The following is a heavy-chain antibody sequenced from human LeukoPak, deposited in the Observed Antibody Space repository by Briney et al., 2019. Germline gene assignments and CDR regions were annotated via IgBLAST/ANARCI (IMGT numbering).Heavy chain of an antibody. CDR2: ISNSGYNT. J-gene: IGHJ4*02. Sequence: GGSLRLSCAASRFTFSSYAMNWVRQAPGKGLEWVSTISNSGYNTWYADSVKGRFTISRDNSQNTLYLQMSGLRAEDTALYYCARHDGSSFIYYIDHWGQGALVTVSS. D-gene: IGHD1-26*01. CDR1: RFTFSSYA. CDR3: ARHDGSSFIYYIDH. V-gene: IGHV3-23*01.